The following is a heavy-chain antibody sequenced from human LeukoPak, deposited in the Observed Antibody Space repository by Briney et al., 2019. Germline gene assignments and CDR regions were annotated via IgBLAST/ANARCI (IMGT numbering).Heavy chain of an antibody. CDR2: IIPIFGTA. CDR1: GGTFISYA. CDR3: ARDPGPYSGSLY. Sequence: ASVKVSCKASGGTFISYAISWVRQAPGQGLEWMGRIIPIFGTANYAQKFQGRVTITTDESTSTAYMELSSLRSEDTAVYYCARDPGPYSGSLYWGQGTLVTVSS. D-gene: IGHD1-26*01. V-gene: IGHV1-69*05. J-gene: IGHJ4*02.